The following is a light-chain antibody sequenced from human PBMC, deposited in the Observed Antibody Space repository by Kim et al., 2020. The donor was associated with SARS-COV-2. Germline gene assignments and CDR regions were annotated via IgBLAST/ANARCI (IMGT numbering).Light chain of an antibody. V-gene: IGLV3-1*01. CDR3: QAWDSSTVV. CDR1: KLGDKY. J-gene: IGLJ2*01. CDR2: QDS. Sequence: VSPGQTASITCSGDKLGDKYACWYQQKPGQSPVLVIYQDSKLPSGIPERFSGSNSGNTATLTISGTQAMDEADYYCQAWDSSTVVFGGGTKLTVL.